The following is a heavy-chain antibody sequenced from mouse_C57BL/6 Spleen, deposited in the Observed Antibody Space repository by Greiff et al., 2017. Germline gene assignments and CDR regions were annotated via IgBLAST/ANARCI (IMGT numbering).Heavy chain of an antibody. Sequence: VQLQQSGAELVKPGASVKMSCKASGYTFTSYWITWVKQRPGQGLEWIGDIYPGSGSTNYNEKFKSKATLTVDTSSSTAYMQLSSLTSEDSAVYYCARRDGGLRLAYWGQGTTLTVSS. J-gene: IGHJ2*01. CDR2: IYPGSGST. CDR3: ARRDGGLRLAY. CDR1: GYTFTSYW. V-gene: IGHV1-55*01. D-gene: IGHD2-4*01.